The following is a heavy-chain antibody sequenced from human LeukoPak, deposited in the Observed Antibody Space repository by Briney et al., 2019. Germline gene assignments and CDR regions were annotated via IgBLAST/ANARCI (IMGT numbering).Heavy chain of an antibody. CDR1: GGSISSCY. Sequence: PSETLSLTCTVSGGSISSCYWSWIRQPAGKGLEWIGRIYSSGSTNYNPSLKSRVTVSVDTSKNQFSLKLSSVTAADTAVYYCARGPRSSDWYSIDYWGRGTLVTVSS. CDR2: IYSSGST. J-gene: IGHJ4*02. V-gene: IGHV4-4*07. CDR3: ARGPRSSDWYSIDY. D-gene: IGHD6-19*01.